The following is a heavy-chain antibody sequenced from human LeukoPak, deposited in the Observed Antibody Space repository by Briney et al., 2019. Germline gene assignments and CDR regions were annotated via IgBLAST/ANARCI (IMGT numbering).Heavy chain of an antibody. D-gene: IGHD1/OR15-1a*01. CDR2: IIPIFGTA. V-gene: IGHV1-69*13. Sequence: SVKVSCKASGGTFSSYAISWVRQAPGQGLEWMGGIIPIFGTANYAQKFQGRVTITADESTSTAYMELSSLRSEDTAVYYCARFQLEQRRGAFDIWGQGTMGTVSS. CDR1: GGTFSSYA. CDR3: ARFQLEQRRGAFDI. J-gene: IGHJ3*02.